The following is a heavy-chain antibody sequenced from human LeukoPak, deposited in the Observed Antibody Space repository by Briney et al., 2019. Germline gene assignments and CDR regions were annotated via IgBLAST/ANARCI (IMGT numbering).Heavy chain of an antibody. CDR1: GFTFSSYS. CDR3: ARDWVVAATGDAFDI. V-gene: IGHV3-21*01. J-gene: IGHJ3*02. D-gene: IGHD2-15*01. CDR2: ISSSSSYI. Sequence: GGSLRLSCAASGFTFSSYSMNWVRQAPGKGLEWVSSISSSSSYIYYADSVKGRFTISRRNAKNSLYLQMNSLRAEDTAVYYCARDWVVAATGDAFDIWGQGTMVTVSS.